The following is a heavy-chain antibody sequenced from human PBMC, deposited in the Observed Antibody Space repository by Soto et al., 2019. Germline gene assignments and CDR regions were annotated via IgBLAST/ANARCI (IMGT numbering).Heavy chain of an antibody. CDR1: GYTFTSYG. D-gene: IGHD3-22*01. CDR2: ISAYNGNT. V-gene: IGHV1-18*01. Sequence: QVQLVQSGAEVKKPGASVKVSCKASGYTFTSYGISWVRQAPGQGLEWMGWISAYNGNTNYAQKLQGRVTMTTDTSTSTADRALRSLRSDDTAVYYCARGPPSYYDSSGYYKYFDYWGQGTLVTVSS. J-gene: IGHJ4*02. CDR3: ARGPPSYYDSSGYYKYFDY.